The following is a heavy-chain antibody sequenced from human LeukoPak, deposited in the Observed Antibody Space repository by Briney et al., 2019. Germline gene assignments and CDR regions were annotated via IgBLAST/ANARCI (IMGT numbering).Heavy chain of an antibody. CDR1: GYTFTSYD. CDR3: ARGGIGGWSYYFDY. V-gene: IGHV1-2*02. CDR2: MNPNSGGT. J-gene: IGHJ4*02. Sequence: ASVKVSCKASGYTFTSYDINWVRQATGQGLEWMGWMNPNSGGTNYAQKFQGRVTMTRDTSISTAYMELSRLRSDDTAVYYCARGGIGGWSYYFDYWGQGTLVTVSS. D-gene: IGHD6-19*01.